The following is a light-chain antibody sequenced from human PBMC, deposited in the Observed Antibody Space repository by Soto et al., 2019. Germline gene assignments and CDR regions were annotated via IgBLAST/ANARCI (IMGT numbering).Light chain of an antibody. CDR2: NTN. Sequence: QTVVTQEPSFSVSPGGTVTLTCGLSSGPVFTSSYPNWYQESPGQAPRTLIFNTNTRSSGVPDRFSGSILGDKAALTITGAQADDDSYYDCLVYVGGGMWVFGGGTKVTVL. J-gene: IGLJ3*02. CDR3: LVYVGGGMWV. V-gene: IGLV8-61*01. CDR1: SGPVFTSSY.